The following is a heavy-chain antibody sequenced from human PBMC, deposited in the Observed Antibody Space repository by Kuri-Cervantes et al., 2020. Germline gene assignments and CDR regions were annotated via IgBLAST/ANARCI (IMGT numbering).Heavy chain of an antibody. J-gene: IGHJ4*02. V-gene: IGHV4-59*01. Sequence: GSLRLSCTVSGGSISSYYWSWIRQPPGKGLEWIGYIYCSGSTNYNPSLKSRVTISVDTSKNQFSLKLSSVTAADTAVYYCARDLYYFGYWGQGTLVTRLL. D-gene: IGHD2-8*01. CDR1: GGSISSYY. CDR2: IYCSGST. CDR3: ARDLYYFGY.